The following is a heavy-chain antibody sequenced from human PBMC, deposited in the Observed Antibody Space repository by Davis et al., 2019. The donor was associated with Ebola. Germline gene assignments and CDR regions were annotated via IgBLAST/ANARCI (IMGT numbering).Heavy chain of an antibody. CDR2: INNNGSRI. CDR3: ARESVYYDSPFDY. Sequence: GESLKISCAASGFAFSSYWMHWVRQAPGKGLVWVSRINNNGSRINYADSVTGRFTISRDNAKNTLYLQMNNLRAEDTAVYYCARESVYYDSPFDYWGQGTLVTVSS. CDR1: GFAFSSYW. D-gene: IGHD3-22*01. J-gene: IGHJ4*02. V-gene: IGHV3-74*01.